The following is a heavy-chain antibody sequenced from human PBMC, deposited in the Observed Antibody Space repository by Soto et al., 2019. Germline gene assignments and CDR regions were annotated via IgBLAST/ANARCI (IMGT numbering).Heavy chain of an antibody. CDR2: IYYSGST. D-gene: IGHD4-17*01. J-gene: IGHJ4*02. Sequence: SETLSLTCTVSGGSVSSGSYYWSWIRQPPGKGLEWIGYIYYSGSTNYNPSLKSRVTISVDASKNQFSLKLSSVTAADTAVYYCARVWAQTFDYGLRYYFDYWGQGTLVTVSS. CDR1: GGSVSSGSYY. CDR3: ARVWAQTFDYGLRYYFDY. V-gene: IGHV4-61*01.